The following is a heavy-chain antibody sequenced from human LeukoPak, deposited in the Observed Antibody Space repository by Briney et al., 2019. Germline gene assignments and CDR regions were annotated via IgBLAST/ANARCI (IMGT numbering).Heavy chain of an antibody. J-gene: IGHJ5*02. CDR3: ARDTKRSRARWENLGIDP. CDR1: GYTFTSYG. Sequence: ASVKVSCKASGYTFTSYGISWVRQAPGQGLEWMGYIITYNGNTNYAQKLQGRVTMTTDTSTSTAYMELRSLRSDDTAVYYCARDTKRSRARWENLGIDPWGQGTLVTVSS. D-gene: IGHD3-16*01. CDR2: IITYNGNT. V-gene: IGHV1-18*01.